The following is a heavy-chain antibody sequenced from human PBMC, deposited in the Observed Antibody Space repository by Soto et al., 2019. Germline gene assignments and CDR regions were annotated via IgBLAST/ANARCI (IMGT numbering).Heavy chain of an antibody. Sequence: SLRLSCAASGFTFDDYAMHWVRQGPGKGLEWVSGISWNSGSIGYADSVKGRFTISRDNAKNSLYLQMNSLRAEDTALYYCAKDMGGYYGSGSLGAFDIWGQGTMVTVSS. CDR2: ISWNSGSI. D-gene: IGHD3-10*01. CDR1: GFTFDDYA. V-gene: IGHV3-9*01. CDR3: AKDMGGYYGSGSLGAFDI. J-gene: IGHJ3*02.